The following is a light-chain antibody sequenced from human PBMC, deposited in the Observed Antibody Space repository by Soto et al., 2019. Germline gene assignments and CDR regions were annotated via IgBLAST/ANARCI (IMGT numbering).Light chain of an antibody. V-gene: IGKV1D-12*01. J-gene: IGKJ3*01. CDR1: QGISSW. CDR3: QHTYTSPLT. CDR2: GAS. Sequence: EIQMTQSPSSLSASVGDRVTITCRASQGISSWLAWYQQKPGKAPTLLLYGASSVQSVLPTRCSGSGSGTDSTLTISRVPPEDFATYYCQHTYTSPLTFGPGTKVEIK.